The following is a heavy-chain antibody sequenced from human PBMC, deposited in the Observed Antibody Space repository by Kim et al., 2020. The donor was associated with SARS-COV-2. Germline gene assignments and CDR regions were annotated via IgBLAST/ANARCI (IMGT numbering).Heavy chain of an antibody. CDR3: ARDEDYYESSGNYNGYFDH. J-gene: IGHJ4*02. CDR1: GGTFSSYA. D-gene: IGHD3-22*01. CDR2: IIPISGTP. V-gene: IGHV1-69*06. Sequence: SVKVSCKASGGTFSSYAINWVRQAPGQGLEWVGGIIPISGTPNYAQKFQGRVTITADKSPRTAYMELSSLRSEDTAVYYCARDEDYYESSGNYNGYFDHWGQGTLVNVSS.